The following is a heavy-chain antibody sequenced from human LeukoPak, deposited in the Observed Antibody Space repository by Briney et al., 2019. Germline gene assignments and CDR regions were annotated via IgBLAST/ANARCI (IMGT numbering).Heavy chain of an antibody. Sequence: PGGSLRLSCATSGFAFSTSGMHWVRQAPDTGLEWVAFISYDGSEKYYADSVRGRFTISRDNSKNTLYLQMNSLRAEDTAMYYCVRTGDTERFDYWGQGTLVTVSS. CDR2: ISYDGSEK. CDR3: VRTGDTERFDY. D-gene: IGHD1-1*01. J-gene: IGHJ4*02. V-gene: IGHV3-33*05. CDR1: GFAFSTSG.